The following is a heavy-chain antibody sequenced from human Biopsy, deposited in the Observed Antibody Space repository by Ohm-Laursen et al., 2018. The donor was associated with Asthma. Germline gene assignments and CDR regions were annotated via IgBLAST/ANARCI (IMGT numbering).Heavy chain of an antibody. J-gene: IGHJ6*02. CDR1: GFTFSSYG. Sequence: LRLSCTASGFTFSSYGMHWVRQAPGKGLEWVAVIWYDGSNKYYADSVKGRFTISRDNSKNTLYLQMNSLRAEDTAVYYCARGGLGYCSSTSCYQNYYYGMDVWGQGTTVTVSS. CDR3: ARGGLGYCSSTSCYQNYYYGMDV. D-gene: IGHD2-2*01. V-gene: IGHV3-33*08. CDR2: IWYDGSNK.